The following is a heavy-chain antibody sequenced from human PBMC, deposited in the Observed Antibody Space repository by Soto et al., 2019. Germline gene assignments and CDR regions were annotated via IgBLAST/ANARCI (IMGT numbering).Heavy chain of an antibody. CDR2: IWYDGSNK. V-gene: IGHV3-33*01. D-gene: IGHD5-18*01. CDR3: ARGPLKGYGIIGGYYYYGMDV. Sequence: PGGSLRLSCAASGFTFSSYGMHWVRQAPGKGLEWVAVIWYDGSNKYYADSVKGRFTISRDNSKNTLYLQMNSLRAEDTAVYYCARGPLKGYGIIGGYYYYGMDVWGQGTTVTVSS. CDR1: GFTFSSYG. J-gene: IGHJ6*02.